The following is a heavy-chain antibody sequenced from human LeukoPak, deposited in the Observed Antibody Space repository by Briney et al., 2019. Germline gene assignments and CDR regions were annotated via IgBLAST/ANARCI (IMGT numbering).Heavy chain of an antibody. J-gene: IGHJ4*02. CDR2: IYYTGST. D-gene: IGHD1-26*01. CDR3: TRGLRGGDYQLLPFGH. Sequence: SETLSLTCTVSGGSISPYYWSWIRQSPGKGLEYIGYIYYTGSTNYNPSLKSRVTISLDTSNNLFSLILSSVTAADTAVYYCTRGLRGGDYQLLPFGHWGQGTLVTVSS. CDR1: GGSISPYY. V-gene: IGHV4-59*01.